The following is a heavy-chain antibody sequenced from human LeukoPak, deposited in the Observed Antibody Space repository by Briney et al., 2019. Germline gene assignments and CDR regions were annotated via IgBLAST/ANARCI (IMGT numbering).Heavy chain of an antibody. CDR2: IYHSGST. J-gene: IGHJ5*02. CDR3: ARHSTHFWSGLDWFDP. V-gene: IGHV4-38-2*01. D-gene: IGHD3-3*02. Sequence: SETLSLTCAVSGYSISSGYYWGWIRQTPGKGLEWIGSIYHSGSTYYNPSLKSRVTISVDTSKNQFSLKLSSVTAADTAVYYCARHSTHFWSGLDWFDPWGQGTLVTVSS. CDR1: GYSISSGYY.